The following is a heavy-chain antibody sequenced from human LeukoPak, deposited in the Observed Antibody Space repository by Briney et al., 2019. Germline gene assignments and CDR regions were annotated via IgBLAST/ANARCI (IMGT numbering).Heavy chain of an antibody. V-gene: IGHV4-61*09. D-gene: IGHD6-13*01. CDR2: IYSSGST. CDR1: GGSISSGSYC. CDR3: ARESRRIAAAGPSYYMDV. J-gene: IGHJ6*03. Sequence: SETLSLTCTVSGGSISSGSYCWSWIRQPAGKGLEWIGHIYSSGSTNYNPSLKSRVTISVDTSKNQFSLKLNSVTAADAAVYYCARESRRIAAAGPSYYMDVWGRGTTVTVSS.